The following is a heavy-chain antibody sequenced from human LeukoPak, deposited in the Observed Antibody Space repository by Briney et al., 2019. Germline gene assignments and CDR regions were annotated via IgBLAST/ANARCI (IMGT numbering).Heavy chain of an antibody. V-gene: IGHV4-59*01. Sequence: SETLSLTCAVYGGSFSGYYWSWIRQPPGKGLEWIGYIYYSGSTNYNPSLKSRVTISVDTSKNQFSLKLSSVTAADTAVYYCARESFEYSSPYNWFDPWGQGTLVTVSS. D-gene: IGHD6-6*01. CDR3: ARESFEYSSPYNWFDP. J-gene: IGHJ5*02. CDR1: GGSFSGYY. CDR2: IYYSGST.